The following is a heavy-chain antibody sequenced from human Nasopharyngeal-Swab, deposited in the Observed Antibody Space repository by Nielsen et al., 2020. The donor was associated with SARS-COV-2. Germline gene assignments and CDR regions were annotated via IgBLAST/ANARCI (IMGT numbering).Heavy chain of an antibody. CDR3: AIAASGRYGGNPLWHFYL. Sequence: ASVKISSCKASGYIFSFHYLHWVQQVPGHRLGWMGIFHSSDDYTTYAQKFQSRVTMTRDTTTSTVYMHLTGLRSDDTAIYYCAIAASGRYGGNPLWHFYLCGRGTLVTVSS. CDR1: GYIFSFHY. J-gene: IGHJ2*01. CDR2: FHSSDDYT. V-gene: IGHV1-46*01. D-gene: IGHD4-23*01.